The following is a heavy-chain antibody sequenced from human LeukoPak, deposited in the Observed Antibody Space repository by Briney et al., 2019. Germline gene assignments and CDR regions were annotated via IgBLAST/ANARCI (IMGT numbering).Heavy chain of an antibody. V-gene: IGHV3-23*01. CDR2: VSGSGSST. J-gene: IGHJ6*02. D-gene: IGHD3-9*01. Sequence: PGASLRLSCAASGFTFSTYAMSSVRQAPGKGLEWVSSVSGSGSSTYYADSVKGRFTISRDNSKNTLYVQMHSLRAEDTAIYYCAKDRNAIFGDVWGQGTTVTVSS. CDR1: GFTFSTYA. CDR3: AKDRNAIFGDV.